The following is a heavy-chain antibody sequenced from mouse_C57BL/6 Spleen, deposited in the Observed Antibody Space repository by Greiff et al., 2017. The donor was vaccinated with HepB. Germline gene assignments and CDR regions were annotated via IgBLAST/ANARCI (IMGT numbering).Heavy chain of an antibody. J-gene: IGHJ4*01. V-gene: IGHV14-1*01. D-gene: IGHD1-1*01. CDR2: IDPEDGDT. Sequence: EVQLQQSGAELVRPGASVKLSCTASGFNIKDYYMHWVKQRPEQGLEWIGRIDPEDGDTEYAPKFQGKATMTADTSSNTAYLQLRSLTSEDTAVYYCTTWGYYGYAMDYWGQGTSVTVSS. CDR3: TTWGYYGYAMDY. CDR1: GFNIKDYY.